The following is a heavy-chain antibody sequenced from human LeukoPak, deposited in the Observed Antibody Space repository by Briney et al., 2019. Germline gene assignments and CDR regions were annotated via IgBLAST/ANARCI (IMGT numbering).Heavy chain of an antibody. CDR3: ARDQRRSYSSSWSPMDV. D-gene: IGHD6-13*01. J-gene: IGHJ6*03. CDR2: IYSGGST. Sequence: GGSLRLSCAASGFTVSSNYMSWVRQAPGKGLEWVSVIYSGGSTYYADSVKGRFTISRDNSKNTLYLQMNSLRAEDTAVYYCARDQRRSYSSSWSPMDVWGKGTTVTVSS. V-gene: IGHV3-53*01. CDR1: GFTVSSNY.